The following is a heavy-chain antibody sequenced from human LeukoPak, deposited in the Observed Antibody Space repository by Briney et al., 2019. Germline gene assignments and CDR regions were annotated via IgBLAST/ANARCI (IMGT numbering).Heavy chain of an antibody. J-gene: IGHJ6*03. CDR2: IWSDGNNR. CDR3: AKDPGASVSGFYMDV. V-gene: IGHV3-30*02. Sequence: PGGSLRLSCAASGFTFRNYGMHWVRQATGKGLEWVSFIWSDGNNRFYADSVKSRFTISRDNSKNMLYLQMETLRAEDTALYYCAKDPGASVSGFYMDVWGKGTTVIVSS. CDR1: GFTFRNYG. D-gene: IGHD2-8*02.